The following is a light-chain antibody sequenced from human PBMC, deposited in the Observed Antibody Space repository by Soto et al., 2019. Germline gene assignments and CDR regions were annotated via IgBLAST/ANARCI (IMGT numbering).Light chain of an antibody. CDR2: GAS. V-gene: IGKV3-15*01. Sequence: EIVMTQSPATLSVSPGERATLSCRASQSVSSNLAWYQQKPGQAPRLLIYGASTRATGIPARFSGSGSGTEFTLTISSLXXXXXXXXYCQQYNNWPVGFGQGTKVEIK. CDR1: QSVSSN. J-gene: IGKJ1*01. CDR3: QQYNNWPVG.